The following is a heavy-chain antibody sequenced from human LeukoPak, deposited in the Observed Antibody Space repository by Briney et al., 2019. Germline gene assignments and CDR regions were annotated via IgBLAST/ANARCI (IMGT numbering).Heavy chain of an antibody. CDR3: SIGVYYYGMDV. J-gene: IGHJ6*02. CDR2: TYFTGRT. V-gene: IGHV4-59*04. CDR1: GFTFSSYA. Sequence: KPGGSLRLSCAASGFTFSSYAMSWVRQAPGKGLEWIGNTYFTGRTYYNPSLKSRVTMLVDTSKNQFSLKLSSVTAADTAMYFCSIGVYYYGMDVWGQGTTVTVSS. D-gene: IGHD2-21*01.